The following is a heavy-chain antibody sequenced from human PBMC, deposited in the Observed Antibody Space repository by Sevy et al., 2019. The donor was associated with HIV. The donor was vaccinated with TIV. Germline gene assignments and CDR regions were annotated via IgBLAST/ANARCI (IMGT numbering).Heavy chain of an antibody. CDR2: IKQDMSEK. CDR3: AIAQHVTMLVVIGGLYFDF. V-gene: IGHV3-7*01. CDR1: GFTFSSYW. D-gene: IGHD3-22*01. Sequence: GGSLRLSCAASGFTFSSYWMTWVRQAPGKGLEWVANIKQDMSEKYYAASVKGRFTISRDNARNSLYLQMESLRAEDTAVYYCAIAQHVTMLVVIGGLYFDFWGQGTLVTVSS. J-gene: IGHJ4*02.